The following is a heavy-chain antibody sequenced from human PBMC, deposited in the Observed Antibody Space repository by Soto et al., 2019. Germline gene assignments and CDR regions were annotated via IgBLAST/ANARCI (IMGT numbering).Heavy chain of an antibody. CDR1: GYTFTGYY. Sequence: GASVKVSCKASGYTFTGYYMHWVRQAPGQGLEWMGWINPNSGGTNYAQKFQGRATMTRDTSISTAYMELSRLRSDDTAVYYCARDRGYSSGAFDSWGQGTMVTVSS. CDR2: INPNSGGT. V-gene: IGHV1-2*02. D-gene: IGHD6-19*01. CDR3: ARDRGYSSGAFDS. J-gene: IGHJ3*02.